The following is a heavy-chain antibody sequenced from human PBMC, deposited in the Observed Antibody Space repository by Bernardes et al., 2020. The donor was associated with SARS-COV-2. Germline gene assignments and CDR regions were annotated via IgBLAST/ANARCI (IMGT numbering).Heavy chain of an antibody. D-gene: IGHD5-12*01. CDR1: GFTFRSYG. Sequence: GGSLRLSCAASGFTFRSYGMHWVRQAPGKGLEWVAVISYDGSNKYYADSVKGRFTISRDNSKNTLYLQMNSLRAEDTAVYYCARDGRDGYNRGAFDIWGQGTMVTVSS. V-gene: IGHV3-30*03. J-gene: IGHJ3*02. CDR2: ISYDGSNK. CDR3: ARDGRDGYNRGAFDI.